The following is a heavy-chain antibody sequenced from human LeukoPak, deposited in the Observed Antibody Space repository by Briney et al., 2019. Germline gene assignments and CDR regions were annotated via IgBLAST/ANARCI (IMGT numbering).Heavy chain of an antibody. V-gene: IGHV4-59*11. CDR1: GGSISSHY. CDR3: ARGDTGYYYYYMDV. J-gene: IGHJ6*03. Sequence: SETLSLTCTVSGGSISSHYWSWIRQPPGKGLEWIGYIYYSGSTNYNPSLKSRVTISVDTSKNQFSLKLSCVTAEDTAVYHCARGDTGYYYYYMDVWGKGTTVTVSS. CDR2: IYYSGST.